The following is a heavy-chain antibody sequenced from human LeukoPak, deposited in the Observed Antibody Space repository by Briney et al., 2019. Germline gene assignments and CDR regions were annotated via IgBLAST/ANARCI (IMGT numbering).Heavy chain of an antibody. CDR3: AREPEYFDY. Sequence: GGSLRLSCAASGFTFSTYGMHWVRQAPGKGLEWVAVIWYDGSKTYYGDSVKGRFTISRDNSESTLYLQMNSLRVEDTAAYYCAREPEYFDYWGQGALVTVSS. CDR1: GFTFSTYG. J-gene: IGHJ4*02. CDR2: IWYDGSKT. V-gene: IGHV3-33*01. D-gene: IGHD1-14*01.